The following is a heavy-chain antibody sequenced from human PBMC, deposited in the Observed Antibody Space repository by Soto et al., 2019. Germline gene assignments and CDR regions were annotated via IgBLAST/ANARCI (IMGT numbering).Heavy chain of an antibody. J-gene: IGHJ4*02. CDR2: INTDGSST. D-gene: IGHD3-10*01. Sequence: EVQLVESGGGLVQPGGSLRLSCAVSGFTFSSFWMHWVRQAPGEGLVWVSRINTDGSSTSYADSVKGRSTISRDNAKNTLYLQMNSLRVEDTAMYYCAKRGVDTFGLSYWGQGTLLTVSS. CDR1: GFTFSSFW. V-gene: IGHV3-74*01. CDR3: AKRGVDTFGLSY.